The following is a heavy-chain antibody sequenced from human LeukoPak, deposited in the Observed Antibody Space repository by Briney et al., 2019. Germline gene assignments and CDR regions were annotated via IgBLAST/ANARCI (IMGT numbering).Heavy chain of an antibody. V-gene: IGHV4-39*07. CDR1: GGSISSSSYY. J-gene: IGHJ4*02. Sequence: NPSETLSLTCTVSGGSISSSSYYWGWVRQPPGKGLEWIGSMFYSGGTYYNPSLKSRVTISVDTSKNQFSLKLSSVTAADTAVYYCARGAMVRGVIRFDYWGQGTLVTVSS. D-gene: IGHD3-10*01. CDR3: ARGAMVRGVIRFDY. CDR2: MFYSGGT.